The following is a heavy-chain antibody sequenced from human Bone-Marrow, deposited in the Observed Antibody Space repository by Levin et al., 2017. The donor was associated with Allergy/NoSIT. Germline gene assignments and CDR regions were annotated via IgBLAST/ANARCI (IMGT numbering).Heavy chain of an antibody. D-gene: IGHD3-3*01. V-gene: IGHV3-64D*06. CDR3: VKMPQTYYDFWSGYGPYYYYYYMDV. CDR2: ISSNGGST. Sequence: PGGSLRLSCSASGFTFSSYAMHWVRQAPGKGLEYVSAISSNGGSTYYADSVKGRFTISRDNSKNTLYLQMSSLRAEDTAVYYCVKMPQTYYDFWSGYGPYYYYYYMDVWGKGTTVTVSS. CDR1: GFTFSSYA. J-gene: IGHJ6*03.